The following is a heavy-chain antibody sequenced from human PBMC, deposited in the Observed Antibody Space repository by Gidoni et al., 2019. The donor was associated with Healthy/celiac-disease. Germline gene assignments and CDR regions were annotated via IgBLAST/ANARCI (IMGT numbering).Heavy chain of an antibody. Sequence: EVQLVESGGVVVQPGGSLRLSCAASGFTFDDYTMHWVRQAPGKGLECVSLISWDGGSTYYADSVKGRFTISRDNSKNSLYLQMNSLRTEDTALYYCAKGNSADTLDYWGQGTLVTVSS. CDR3: AKGNSADTLDY. V-gene: IGHV3-43*01. CDR2: ISWDGGST. CDR1: GFTFDDYT. D-gene: IGHD6-13*01. J-gene: IGHJ4*02.